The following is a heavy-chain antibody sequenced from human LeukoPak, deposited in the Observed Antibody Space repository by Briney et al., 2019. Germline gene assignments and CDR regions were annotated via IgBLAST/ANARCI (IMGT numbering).Heavy chain of an antibody. J-gene: IGHJ5*02. V-gene: IGHV1-69*01. CDR3: ASRLTLLGTTRANWFDP. D-gene: IGHD1-1*01. CDR2: IIPIFGTA. CDR1: GGTFGSYA. Sequence: SVKVSCKASGGTFGSYAISWVRQAPGPGLEWMGGIIPIFGTANYAQKFQGRVTITADESTSPAYMELSSLRSEDTAVYYCASRLTLLGTTRANWFDPWGQGTLVTVSS.